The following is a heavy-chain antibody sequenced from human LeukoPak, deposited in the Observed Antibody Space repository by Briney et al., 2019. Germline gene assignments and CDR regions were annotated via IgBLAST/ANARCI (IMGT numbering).Heavy chain of an antibody. J-gene: IGHJ4*02. CDR3: ARDHGAVAGTNGFDY. V-gene: IGHV3-48*03. Sequence: PGGSLRLSCAASGFTFSSYEMSWVRQAPGKGLEWVAYISSSGSTIYYADSVKGRFTISRDNAKNSLYLQMNSLRAEDTAVYYCARDHGAVAGTNGFDYWGQGTLVTVSS. CDR1: GFTFSSYE. D-gene: IGHD6-19*01. CDR2: ISSSGSTI.